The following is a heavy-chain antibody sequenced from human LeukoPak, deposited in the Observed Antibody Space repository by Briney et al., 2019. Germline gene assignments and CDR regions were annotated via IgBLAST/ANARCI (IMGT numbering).Heavy chain of an antibody. D-gene: IGHD3-22*01. J-gene: IGHJ4*02. CDR3: ARGGYYYDSSGYYHFDY. CDR1: GGTFSSYA. CDR2: IIPIFGTA. Sequence: GASVKVSCKASGGTFSSYAISWVRQAPGQGLEWMGGIIPIFGTANYARKFQGRVTITTDESTSTAYMELSSLRSEGTAVYYCARGGYYYDSSGYYHFDYWGQGTLVTVSS. V-gene: IGHV1-69*05.